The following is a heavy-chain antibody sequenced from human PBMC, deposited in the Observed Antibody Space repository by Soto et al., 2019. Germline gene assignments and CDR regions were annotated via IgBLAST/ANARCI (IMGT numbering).Heavy chain of an antibody. D-gene: IGHD4-17*01. J-gene: IGHJ6*02. CDR3: ARELREDYYDGMDV. V-gene: IGHV4-31*03. Sequence: PSETLSLTCTVSGGSISSGGYYWSWIRQHPGKGLEWIGYIYYSGSTYYNPSLKSRVTISVDTSKDQFSLRLSSVTAADTAVYYCARELREDYYDGMDVWGQGTTVTVSS. CDR1: GGSISSGGYY. CDR2: IYYSGST.